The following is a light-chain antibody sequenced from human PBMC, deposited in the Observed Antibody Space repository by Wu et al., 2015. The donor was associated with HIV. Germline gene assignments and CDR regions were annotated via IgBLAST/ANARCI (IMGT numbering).Light chain of an antibody. V-gene: IGKV3-20*01. CDR2: GAS. CDR1: QTVSTD. CDR3: QQSGSSPLT. J-gene: IGKJ1*01. Sequence: EIVLTQSPATLSVSPGERASLSCRASQTVSTDFAWYQQKPGQAPRLLIYGASIRATGIPDRFSGSGYGTDFSLIISTLEPEDSAVYYCQQSGSSPLTFGQGTRVEIK.